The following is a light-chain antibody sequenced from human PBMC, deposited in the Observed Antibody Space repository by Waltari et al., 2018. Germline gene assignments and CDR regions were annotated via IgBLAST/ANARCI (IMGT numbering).Light chain of an antibody. CDR3: QVWDANNEYV. V-gene: IGLV3-21*04. J-gene: IGLJ1*01. Sequence: SYVLTQPPSVSVAPGKTASITCGVNNIGSKRVHWYQQKPGQAPVLVIHYDSGRPSGIPERFSGSYSGNTATLTISRVEAGDEADYYCQVWDANNEYVFGTGTKVTVL. CDR2: YDS. CDR1: NIGSKR.